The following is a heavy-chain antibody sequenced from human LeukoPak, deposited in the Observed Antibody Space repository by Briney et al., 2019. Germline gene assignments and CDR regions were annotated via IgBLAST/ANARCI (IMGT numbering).Heavy chain of an antibody. CDR2: IYSGGST. CDR1: GFTVSSNY. CDR3: ARDHMVRGVITYYYYGMDV. V-gene: IGHV3-66*01. D-gene: IGHD3-10*01. J-gene: IGHJ6*02. Sequence: QPGGSLRLSCAASGFTVSSNYMSWVRQAPGKGLEWVSVIYSGGSTYYADSVKGRFTISRDNSKNTLYLQMNSLRAEDTAVYYCARDHMVRGVITYYYYGMDVWGQGTTVTVSS.